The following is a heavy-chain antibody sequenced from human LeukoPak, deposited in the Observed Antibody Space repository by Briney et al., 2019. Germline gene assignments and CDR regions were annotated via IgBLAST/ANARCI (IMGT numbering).Heavy chain of an antibody. J-gene: IGHJ4*02. D-gene: IGHD4-23*01. CDR1: GYSISSGYY. Sequence: KPSETLSLTCTVSGYSISSGYYWGWIRQPPGKGLEWIGSIYHSGSTYYNPSLKSRVTISVDTSKNQFSLKLSSVTAADTAVYYCARVVGAYGGNRWYFDYWGQGTLVTVSS. CDR2: IYHSGST. CDR3: ARVVGAYGGNRWYFDY. V-gene: IGHV4-38-2*02.